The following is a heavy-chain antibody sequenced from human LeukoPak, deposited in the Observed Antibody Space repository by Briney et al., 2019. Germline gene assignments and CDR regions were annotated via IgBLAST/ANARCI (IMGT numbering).Heavy chain of an antibody. CDR3: ARGPGSAYYYYYGMDV. D-gene: IGHD6-25*01. Sequence: HPGGSLRLSCAASGFTVSSNYMSWGGQAPGKGLEWVLVIYSGGSTYYANSVKSRFTISRDNSKNTLYLQKNSLRAEDTAVYYCARGPGSAYYYYYGMDVWGKGTTVTVST. J-gene: IGHJ6*04. V-gene: IGHV3-53*01. CDR1: GFTVSSNY. CDR2: IYSGGST.